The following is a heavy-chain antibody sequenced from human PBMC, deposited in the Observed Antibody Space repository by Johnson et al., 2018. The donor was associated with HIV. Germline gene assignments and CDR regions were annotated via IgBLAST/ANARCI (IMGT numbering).Heavy chain of an antibody. CDR1: GFTFSSYA. CDR3: ARDSDISLGVAGAFDI. D-gene: IGHD3-9*01. V-gene: IGHV3-30*14. CDR2: ISYDGSNQ. J-gene: IGHJ3*02. Sequence: VQLVESGGGVVQPGRSLRLSCAASGFTFSSYAMHWVRQAPGKGLEWVAVISYDGSNQYYADSVKGRFTISRDNSTNTLDLQMNSLRAEDTAVYYCARDSDISLGVAGAFDIWGQGTMVTVSA.